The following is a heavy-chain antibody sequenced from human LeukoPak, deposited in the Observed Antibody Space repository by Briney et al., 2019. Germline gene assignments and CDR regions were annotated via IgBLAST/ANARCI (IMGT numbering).Heavy chain of an antibody. CDR1: GGSFSGYY. CDR3: ARPQSYDFWSGAYYFDY. CDR2: INHSGST. V-gene: IGHV4-34*01. J-gene: IGHJ4*02. D-gene: IGHD3-3*01. Sequence: SETLSLTCAVYGGSFSGYYWSWIRQPPGKGLEWIGEINHSGSTNYNPSLKSRVTISVDTSKNQFSLKLSSVTAADTAVYYCARPQSYDFWSGAYYFDYWGQGTLVTVSS.